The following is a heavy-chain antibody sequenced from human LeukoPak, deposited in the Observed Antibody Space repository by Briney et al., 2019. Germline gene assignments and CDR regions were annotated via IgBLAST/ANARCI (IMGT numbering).Heavy chain of an antibody. J-gene: IGHJ3*02. V-gene: IGHV3-23*01. CDR3: AKAYSSSLYGDAFHI. CDR1: GFTFRFYA. D-gene: IGHD6-13*01. Sequence: QPGGSLRLSCAGSGFTFRFYAMTWVRLAPGKGLEWVSGISGDASVSRHADSVKGRFNISRDNSKNTLYLQLNGLRVEDTAIYYCAKAYSSSLYGDAFHIWGQGTMVTVSP. CDR2: ISGDASVS.